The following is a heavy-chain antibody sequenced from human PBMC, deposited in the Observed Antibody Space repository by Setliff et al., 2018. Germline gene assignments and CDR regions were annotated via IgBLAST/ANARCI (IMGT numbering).Heavy chain of an antibody. Sequence: LRLSCAASGFTLNIYTMSWVRQAPRKGLEWVSGPNDVGHNTYYADSVKGRFTISRDNSKNTLYLQMNSLRAEDAAVYYCAKHVLSSGWPNDAFEFWGQGTMVTVSS. V-gene: IGHV3-23*01. J-gene: IGHJ3*01. CDR1: GFTLNIYT. CDR2: PNDVGHNT. D-gene: IGHD6-25*01. CDR3: AKHVLSSGWPNDAFEF.